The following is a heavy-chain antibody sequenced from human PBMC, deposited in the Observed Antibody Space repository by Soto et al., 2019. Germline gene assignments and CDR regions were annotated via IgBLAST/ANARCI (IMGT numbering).Heavy chain of an antibody. Sequence: GGSLRLSCAASGFTFSSYAMSWVRQAPGKGLEWVSAISGSGGSTYYADSVKGRFTISRDNSKNTLYLQMNSLRAEDTAVYYCAKGYLSVGARHPFDYWGQGTLVTVSS. CDR1: GFTFSSYA. V-gene: IGHV3-23*01. J-gene: IGHJ4*02. CDR2: ISGSGGST. CDR3: AKGYLSVGARHPFDY. D-gene: IGHD1-26*01.